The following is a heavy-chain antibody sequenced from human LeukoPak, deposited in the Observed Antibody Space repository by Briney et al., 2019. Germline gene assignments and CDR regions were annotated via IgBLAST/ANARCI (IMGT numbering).Heavy chain of an antibody. CDR2: ISSSGSIM. CDR1: GFTFSNYN. V-gene: IGHV3-48*01. Sequence: PGGSLRLSCAASGFTFSNYNMIWVRQAPGKGLESVSYISSSGSIMHYADSVRGRFTISRDNAKKSLYLQMNSLRAEDTAVYYCARVWDGYSGEDYWGKGTLVTVSS. CDR3: ARVWDGYSGEDY. D-gene: IGHD5-18*01. J-gene: IGHJ4*02.